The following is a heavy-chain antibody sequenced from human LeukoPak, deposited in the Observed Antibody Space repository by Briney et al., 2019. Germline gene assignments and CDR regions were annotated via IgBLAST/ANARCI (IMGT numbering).Heavy chain of an antibody. Sequence: GASVKVSCKASGGTFSSYAISWVRQAPGQGLEWMGGIIPIFGTANYAQKFQGRVTITADKSTSTAYMELSSLRSEDTAVYYCARYGSGYLEYDYYYMDVWGKGTTVTVSS. D-gene: IGHD3-10*01. V-gene: IGHV1-69*06. CDR3: ARYGSGYLEYDYYYMDV. CDR1: GGTFSSYA. J-gene: IGHJ6*03. CDR2: IIPIFGTA.